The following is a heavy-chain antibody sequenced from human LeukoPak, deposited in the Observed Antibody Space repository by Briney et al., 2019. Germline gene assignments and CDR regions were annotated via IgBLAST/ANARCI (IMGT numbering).Heavy chain of an antibody. CDR3: ARVRYSSSWPYYYYYYYMDV. V-gene: IGHV4-59*01. Sequence: PSETLSLTCTVSGGSMSTYYWSWIRQPPGKGLEWIGYIYDSGSTNYNPSLKSRVTISADTSKNQFSLKLSSVTAADTAVYYCARVRYSSSWPYYYYYYYMDVWGKGTTVTVSS. D-gene: IGHD6-13*01. J-gene: IGHJ6*03. CDR2: IYDSGST. CDR1: GGSMSTYY.